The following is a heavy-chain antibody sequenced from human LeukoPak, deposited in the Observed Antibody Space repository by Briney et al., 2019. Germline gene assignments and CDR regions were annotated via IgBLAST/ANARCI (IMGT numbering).Heavy chain of an antibody. CDR1: GGSISSSGYY. Sequence: SETLSLTCTVSGGSISSSGYYLGWIRQPPGKGLEWIATIFFSGSTYYNPSLESRVAISLDTSENQFSLKVTSVTAADTAVYYCARQGLSDYFDYWGQGTLVTVSS. CDR2: IFFSGST. D-gene: IGHD3-10*01. CDR3: ARQGLSDYFDY. V-gene: IGHV4-39*01. J-gene: IGHJ4*02.